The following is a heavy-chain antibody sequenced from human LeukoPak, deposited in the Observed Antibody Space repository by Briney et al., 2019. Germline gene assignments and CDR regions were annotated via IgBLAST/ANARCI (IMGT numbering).Heavy chain of an antibody. Sequence: ASVKVSCKASGYTFTNFDINWVRLATGQRLEWTAWMNPKNAYTGYAQKFQGRLTITRDTSTNTAYMELSSLTFDDTAVYYCARFGGGAAKDDRLDYWGQGTLVTVSS. CDR1: GYTFTNFD. J-gene: IGHJ4*02. D-gene: IGHD3-16*01. CDR2: MNPKNAYT. V-gene: IGHV1-8*03. CDR3: ARFGGGAAKDDRLDY.